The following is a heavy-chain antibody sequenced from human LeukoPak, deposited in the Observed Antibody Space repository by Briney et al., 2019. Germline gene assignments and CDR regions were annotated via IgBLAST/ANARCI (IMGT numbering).Heavy chain of an antibody. V-gene: IGHV1-24*01. CDR2: FDPEDGET. CDR1: GYTLTELS. D-gene: IGHD6-19*01. CDR3: ATFPRMYSSGWYFDY. J-gene: IGHJ4*02. Sequence: ASVKVSCKVSGYTLTELSMHRVRQAPGKGLEWMGGFDPEDGETIYAQKFQGRVTMTEDTSTDTAYMELSSLRSEDTAVYYCATFPRMYSSGWYFDYWGQGTLVTVSS.